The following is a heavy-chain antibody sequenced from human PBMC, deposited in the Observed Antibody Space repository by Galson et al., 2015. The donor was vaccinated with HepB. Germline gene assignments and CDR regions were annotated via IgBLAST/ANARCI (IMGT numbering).Heavy chain of an antibody. D-gene: IGHD3-16*01. CDR2: ISYDGSNK. J-gene: IGHJ4*02. CDR3: AFGGVTRFDY. V-gene: IGHV3-30*03. CDR1: GFTFSSYG. Sequence: SLRLSCAASGFTFSSYGMHWVRQAPGKGLEWVAVISYDGSNKYYADSVKGRFTISRDNSKNTLYLQMNSLRAEDTAVYYCAFGGVTRFDYWGQGTLVTVSS.